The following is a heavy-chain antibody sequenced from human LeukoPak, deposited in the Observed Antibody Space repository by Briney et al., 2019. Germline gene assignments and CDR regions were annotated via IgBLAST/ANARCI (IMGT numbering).Heavy chain of an antibody. CDR3: ARVPPVVPAATYYFDY. V-gene: IGHV1-2*02. CDR2: INPNSGGT. CDR1: GYTFTGHY. D-gene: IGHD2-2*01. J-gene: IGHJ4*02. Sequence: ASVKVSCKASGYTFTGHYMHWVRQAPGQGLEWMGWINPNSGGTNYAQKFQGRVTMTRDTSISTAYMELSRLRSDDTAVYYCARVPPVVPAATYYFDYWGQGTLVTVSS.